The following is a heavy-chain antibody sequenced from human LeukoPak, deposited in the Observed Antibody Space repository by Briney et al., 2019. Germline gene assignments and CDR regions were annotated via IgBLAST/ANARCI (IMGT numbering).Heavy chain of an antibody. CDR1: GFNVNSNY. CDR3: AREALSGSGGTGYYFDY. V-gene: IGHV3-66*01. J-gene: IGHJ4*02. CDR2: IYSGGST. D-gene: IGHD3-10*01. Sequence: GGSLRLSCAASGFNVNSNYFSWVRQAPGKGLEWVSVIYSGGSTYYAESVKGRFTISRDNSKNTLSLQMNTLRADDTAVYYCAREALSGSGGTGYYFDYWGQGALVTVSS.